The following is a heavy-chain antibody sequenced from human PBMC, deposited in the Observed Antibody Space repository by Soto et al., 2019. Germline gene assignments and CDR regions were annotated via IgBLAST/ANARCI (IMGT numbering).Heavy chain of an antibody. V-gene: IGHV4-34*01. J-gene: IGHJ3*02. Sequence: SETLSLTCTVSGGSISSYYWSWIRQPPGKGLEWIGEINHSGSTNFNPSLKSRVTISVDTSKNQFSLKLSSVTAADTAVYYCARGPPYGDPTFDIWGQGTMVTVSS. CDR3: ARGPPYGDPTFDI. CDR2: INHSGST. CDR1: GGSISSYY. D-gene: IGHD4-17*01.